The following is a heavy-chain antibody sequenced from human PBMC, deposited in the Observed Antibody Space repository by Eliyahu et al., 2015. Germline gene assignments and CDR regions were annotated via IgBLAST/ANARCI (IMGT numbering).Heavy chain of an antibody. CDR2: IYHSGST. CDR3: ARGVSRGIMVGLAAPRRWFDP. J-gene: IGHJ5*02. CDR1: GDSIGRSIYS. Sequence: QLQLQESGSGLVKPSQPLSLTCAVSGDSIGRSIYSWTWIRQPPGKGLEWIGNIYHSGSTDYNASLKSRVTISMDRSKNHFSLKILSMTAADTAVYYCARGVSRGIMVGLAAPRRWFDPWGQGTLVTVSS. D-gene: IGHD2-15*01. V-gene: IGHV4-30-2*01.